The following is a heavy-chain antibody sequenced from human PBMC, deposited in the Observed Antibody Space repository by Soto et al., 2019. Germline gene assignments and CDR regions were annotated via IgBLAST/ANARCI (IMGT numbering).Heavy chain of an antibody. CDR3: AKALKPYDSSGYSCLKKFRSIFDY. CDR2: ISGSGGST. Sequence: HPGGSLRLSCAASGFTFSSYAMSWVRQAPGKGLEWVSAISGSGGSTYYADSVKGRFTISRDNSKNTLYLQMNSLRAEDTAVYYCAKALKPYDSSGYSCLKKFRSIFDYWGQGTLVTVSS. CDR1: GFTFSSYA. V-gene: IGHV3-23*01. J-gene: IGHJ4*02. D-gene: IGHD3-22*01.